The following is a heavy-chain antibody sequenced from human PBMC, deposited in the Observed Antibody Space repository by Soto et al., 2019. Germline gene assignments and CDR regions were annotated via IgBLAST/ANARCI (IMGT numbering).Heavy chain of an antibody. Sequence: SETLSLTCGVYGGSFRNYYWIWVRQPPGKGLEWIGEVNHSGEATYNPSLQSRVTISLDTTNNHFSLKMTSVTAADTAVYYCARHNRGSLAVAGLTFDYWGQGTLVTVSS. J-gene: IGHJ4*02. CDR3: ARHNRGSLAVAGLTFDY. V-gene: IGHV4-34*01. CDR2: VNHSGEA. D-gene: IGHD6-19*01. CDR1: GGSFRNYY.